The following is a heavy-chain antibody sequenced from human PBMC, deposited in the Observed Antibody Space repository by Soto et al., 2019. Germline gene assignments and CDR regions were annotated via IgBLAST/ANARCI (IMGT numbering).Heavy chain of an antibody. CDR1: GYTFTDFA. V-gene: IGHV1-3*04. CDR2: VNTGNGNT. CDR3: ARLPASTYHGH. D-gene: IGHD1-1*01. J-gene: IGHJ4*02. Sequence: QVRLVQSGAEVKRPGASVRFSCEASGYTFTDFAVHWVRQAPGQRPEWMGWVNTGNGNTRYSQKFQGRVSITRDTVASTAFMDLGSLTSEDTAVYFCARLPASTYHGHWGLGSLLIVSP.